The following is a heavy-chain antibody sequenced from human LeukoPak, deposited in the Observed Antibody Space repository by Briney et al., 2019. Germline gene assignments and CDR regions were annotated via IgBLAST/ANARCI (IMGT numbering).Heavy chain of an antibody. J-gene: IGHJ6*03. D-gene: IGHD5-24*01. V-gene: IGHV1-69*05. CDR3: ASGSLGDGYGVGDYYQYMDV. CDR2: IMPLFGTA. CDR1: GGTFNSYA. Sequence: SVKVSCKASGGTFNSYAISWVRQAPGQGLEWTGGIMPLFGTANYAQEFQGRVTFTTDESASTAYMEVSSLRSEDTAVYYCASGSLGDGYGVGDYYQYMDVWGKGTTVTVSS.